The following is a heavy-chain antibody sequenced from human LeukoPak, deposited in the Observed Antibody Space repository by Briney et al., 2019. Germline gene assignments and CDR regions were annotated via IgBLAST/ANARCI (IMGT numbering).Heavy chain of an antibody. Sequence: PSETLSLTCTASGGSISSGGYYWSWIRQHPGKGLEWIGYIYYSGSTYYNPSLKGRGTISVDTSKNQFSLKLSSVTAADTAVYYCARDIPYCSGGSCYHYYFDYWGQGTLVTVSS. CDR1: GGSISSGGYY. J-gene: IGHJ4*02. CDR3: ARDIPYCSGGSCYHYYFDY. D-gene: IGHD2-15*01. V-gene: IGHV4-31*03. CDR2: IYYSGST.